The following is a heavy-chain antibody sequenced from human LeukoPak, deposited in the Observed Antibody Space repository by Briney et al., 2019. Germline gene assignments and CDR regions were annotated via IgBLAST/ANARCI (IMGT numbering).Heavy chain of an antibody. D-gene: IGHD5-24*01. CDR3: ARSWRDGYNYSFDY. J-gene: IGHJ4*02. V-gene: IGHV4-4*07. Sequence: PSETLSLTCTVSGGSISSYYWSWIRQPAGKGLEWIGRIYTSGSTNYNPSLKSRVTMSVDTSKHQFSLKLSSVTAADTAVYYCARSWRDGYNYSFDYWGQGTLVTVSS. CDR2: IYTSGST. CDR1: GGSISSYY.